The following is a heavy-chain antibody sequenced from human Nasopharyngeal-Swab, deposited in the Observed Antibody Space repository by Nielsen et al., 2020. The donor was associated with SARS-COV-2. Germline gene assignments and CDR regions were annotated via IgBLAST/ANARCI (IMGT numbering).Heavy chain of an antibody. V-gene: IGHV3-30*03. Sequence: WIRQPPGKGLEWVAVISYDGTTIYYGDSVKGRFTISIGNSKNTLSMQMDSLRAEKPSLYFCARDRDDRGCSTSDCYGGVPRFDPWGRGTLVTVSS. CDR3: ARDRDDRGCSTSDCYGGVPRFDP. CDR2: ISYDGTTI. D-gene: IGHD3-16*01. J-gene: IGHJ5*02.